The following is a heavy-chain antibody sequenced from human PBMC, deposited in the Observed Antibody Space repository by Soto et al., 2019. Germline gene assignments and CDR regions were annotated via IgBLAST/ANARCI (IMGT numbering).Heavy chain of an antibody. CDR1: GFTFSSYG. CDR3: AKDLSSYYYGSGSPNYYYYGMDV. J-gene: IGHJ6*02. V-gene: IGHV3-30*18. Sequence: GGSLRLSCAASGFTFSSYGMHWVRQAPGKGLEWVAVISYDGSNKYYADSVKGRFTISRDNSKNTLYLQMNSLRAEDTAVYYCAKDLSSYYYGSGSPNYYYYGMDVWGQGTTVTVSS. CDR2: ISYDGSNK. D-gene: IGHD3-10*01.